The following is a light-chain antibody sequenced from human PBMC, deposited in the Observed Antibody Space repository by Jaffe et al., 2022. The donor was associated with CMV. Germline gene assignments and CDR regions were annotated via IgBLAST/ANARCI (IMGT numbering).Light chain of an antibody. CDR1: QSISTY. J-gene: IGKJ4*01. CDR2: DAS. Sequence: EIVLTQSPATLSLSPGERATLSCRASQSISTYLAWYQQRPGQAPRLLIYDASKRATGIPARFSGSGSGTDFTLTIDSLEPEDFAVYYCQQRSKSFGGGTKVE. V-gene: IGKV3-11*01. CDR3: QQRSKS.